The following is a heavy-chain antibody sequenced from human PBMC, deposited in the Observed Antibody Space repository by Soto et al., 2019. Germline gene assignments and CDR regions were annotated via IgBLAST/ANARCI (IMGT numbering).Heavy chain of an antibody. V-gene: IGHV3-23*01. D-gene: IGHD3-16*01. CDR1: GFTFSSYA. Sequence: GGSLRLSCAASGFTFSSYAMSWVRQAPGKGLEWVSAISGSGGSTYYADSVKGRFTISRDNSKNTLYLQMNSLRAEDTAVYYCAKVHYDYIWGSYAPERPPFDYWGQGTLVIVSS. CDR2: ISGSGGST. J-gene: IGHJ4*02. CDR3: AKVHYDYIWGSYAPERPPFDY.